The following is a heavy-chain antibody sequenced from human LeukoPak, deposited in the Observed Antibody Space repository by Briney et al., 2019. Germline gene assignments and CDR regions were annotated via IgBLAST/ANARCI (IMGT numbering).Heavy chain of an antibody. J-gene: IGHJ4*02. CDR1: GYIFTSYG. V-gene: IGHV1-18*01. CDR3: ARSFRSWWELLPLDY. Sequence: ASVKVSCKASGYIFTSYGISWVRQAPGQGLEWMGWISAYNGNTNYAQKLQGRVTMTTDTSTSTAYMELRSLRSDDTAVYYCARSFRSWWELLPLDYWGQGTLVTVSS. D-gene: IGHD1-26*01. CDR2: ISAYNGNT.